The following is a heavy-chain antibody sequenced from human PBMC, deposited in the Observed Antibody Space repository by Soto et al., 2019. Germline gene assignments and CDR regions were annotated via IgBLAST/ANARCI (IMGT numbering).Heavy chain of an antibody. CDR3: AREFGITVTPSFDY. CDR1: GFTFSSYA. D-gene: IGHD4-17*01. J-gene: IGHJ4*02. V-gene: IGHV3-30-3*01. CDR2: ISYDGSNK. Sequence: QVQLVESGGGVVQPGRSLRLSCAASGFTFSSYAMHWVRQAPGKGLEWVAVISYDGSNKYHAYSVKGRFTISRDNSKNTLYRQLNSLRAEDTAVYYCAREFGITVTPSFDYWGQGTLVTVSS.